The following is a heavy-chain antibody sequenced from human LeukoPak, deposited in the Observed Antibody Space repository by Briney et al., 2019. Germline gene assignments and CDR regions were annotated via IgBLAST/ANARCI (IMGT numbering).Heavy chain of an antibody. V-gene: IGHV1-2*04. J-gene: IGHJ6*02. Sequence: ASVTVSCKASGYTFTGYYMHWVRQAPGQGLEWMGWINPNSGGTNYAQKFQGWVTMTRDTSISTAYMELSRLRSDDTAVYYCAREETHHVYYGMDVWGQGTMVTVSS. CDR2: INPNSGGT. D-gene: IGHD1-14*01. CDR1: GYTFTGYY. CDR3: AREETHHVYYGMDV.